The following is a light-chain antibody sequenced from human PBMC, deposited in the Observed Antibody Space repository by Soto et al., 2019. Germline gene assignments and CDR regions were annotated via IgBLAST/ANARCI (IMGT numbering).Light chain of an antibody. Sequence: QSVLTQAPSVSAAPGQRVTISCSGSSSNIGNNYVSWYQQFPGTAPKLLIYDNNERPSGIPDRFSGSKSGTSATLGITGLKTGDEADYFCGTWDSSLSAVIFGGGTKLTVL. CDR3: GTWDSSLSAVI. J-gene: IGLJ2*01. CDR1: SSNIGNNY. V-gene: IGLV1-51*01. CDR2: DNN.